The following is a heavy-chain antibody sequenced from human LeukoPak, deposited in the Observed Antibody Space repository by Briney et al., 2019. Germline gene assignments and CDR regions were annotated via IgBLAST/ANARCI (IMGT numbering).Heavy chain of an antibody. CDR2: IYYSGST. D-gene: IGHD6-19*01. J-gene: IGHJ5*02. CDR1: GGSISSHY. V-gene: IGHV4-59*11. Sequence: SETLSLTCTVSGGSISSHYWSWIRRPPGKGLEWIGYIYYSGSTNYNPSLKSRVTISVDTSKNQFSLKLSSVTAADTAVYYCARGTGEQWLTWFEPWGQGTLVTVSS. CDR3: ARGTGEQWLTWFEP.